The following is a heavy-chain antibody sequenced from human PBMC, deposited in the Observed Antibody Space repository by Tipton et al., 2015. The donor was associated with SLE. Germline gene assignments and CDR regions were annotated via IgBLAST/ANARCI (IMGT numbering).Heavy chain of an antibody. V-gene: IGHV3-21*01. CDR1: GFNFDDYG. J-gene: IGHJ3*02. CDR2: ISSSSSYI. Sequence: SLRLSCAASGFNFDDYGMTWVRQAPGKGLEWVSSISSSSSYIYYADSVKGRFTISRDNSKNTLYLQMSSLRAEDTAVYYCVKGPLDAFDIWGQGTMVTVSS. CDR3: VKGPLDAFDI.